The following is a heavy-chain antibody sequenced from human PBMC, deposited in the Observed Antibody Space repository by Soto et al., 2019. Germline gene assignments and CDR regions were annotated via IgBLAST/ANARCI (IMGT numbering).Heavy chain of an antibody. V-gene: IGHV4-31*03. CDR2: IYDSGST. CDR1: GGPITNY. CDR3: ARVILDYVTGMDV. J-gene: IGHJ6*02. D-gene: IGHD4-17*01. Sequence: QVQLQESGPGLVKPSQTLSLTCTVSGGPITNYWSWIRKHPGKGLEWIGYIYDSGSTYYNPSLKSRVTMSLDTSKNQLSLKLTSVTAADTAVYYCARVILDYVTGMDVWGQGTTVTVSS.